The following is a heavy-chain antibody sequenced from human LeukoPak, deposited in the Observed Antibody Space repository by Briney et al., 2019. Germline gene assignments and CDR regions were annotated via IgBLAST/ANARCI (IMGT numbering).Heavy chain of an antibody. D-gene: IGHD3-10*01. CDR3: ARVAYYGSGRYHNGKYYFDS. V-gene: IGHV4-31*03. J-gene: IGHJ4*02. CDR1: GGSINSDGYY. Sequence: SETLSLTCTVSGGSINSDGYYWTWVRQHPGKGLEWIGNIYYTGSTDYNPSLKSRVAISLDTSKNQFFLRLSSMNVADTAVYFCARVAYYGSGRYHNGKYYFDSWGQGTLVTVSS. CDR2: IYYTGST.